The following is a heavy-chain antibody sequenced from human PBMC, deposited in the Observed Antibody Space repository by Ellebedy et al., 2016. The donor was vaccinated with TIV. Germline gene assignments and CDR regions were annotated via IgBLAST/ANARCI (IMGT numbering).Heavy chain of an antibody. D-gene: IGHD6-19*01. Sequence: GESLKISCGTSGFTFSNYWMTWVRQAPGKGLEWVANIKQDGSEKYYVDSVKGRFAISRDNAKKSLYLQMNSLGDGDTAVYYCARDQWLGRAYYFDIWGQGVLVTVSS. V-gene: IGHV3-7*01. CDR1: GFTFSNYW. CDR3: ARDQWLGRAYYFDI. J-gene: IGHJ4*02. CDR2: IKQDGSEK.